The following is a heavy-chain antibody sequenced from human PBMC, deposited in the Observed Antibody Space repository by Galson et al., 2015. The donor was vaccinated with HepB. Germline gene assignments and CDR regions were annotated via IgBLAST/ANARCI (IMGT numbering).Heavy chain of an antibody. D-gene: IGHD3-10*01. CDR2: ISYDGSNK. CDR3: ARAHSEGSSDDYYYYYGMDV. Sequence: SLRLSCAASGFTFSSYAMHWVRQAPGKGLEWVAVISYDGSNKYYADSVKGQFTISRDNSKNTLYLQMNSLRAEDTAVYYCARAHSEGSSDDYYYYYGMDVWGQGTTVTVSS. CDR1: GFTFSSYA. V-gene: IGHV3-30*04. J-gene: IGHJ6*02.